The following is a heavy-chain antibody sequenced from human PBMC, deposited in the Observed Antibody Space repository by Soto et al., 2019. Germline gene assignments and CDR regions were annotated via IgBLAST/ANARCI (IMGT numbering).Heavy chain of an antibody. D-gene: IGHD3-22*01. CDR2: IYYSGST. V-gene: IGHV4-59*01. Sequence: SETLSLTCTVSGGSISSYYWSWIRQPPGKGLEWIGYIYYSGSTNYNPSLKSRVTISVDTSKNQFSLKLSSVTAADTAVYYCAREGSITMTSYYYYGMDVWGQGTTVTVSS. CDR1: GGSISSYY. CDR3: AREGSITMTSYYYYGMDV. J-gene: IGHJ6*02.